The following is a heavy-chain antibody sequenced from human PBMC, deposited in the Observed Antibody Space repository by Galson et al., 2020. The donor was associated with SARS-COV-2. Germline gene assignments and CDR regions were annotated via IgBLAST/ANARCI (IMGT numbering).Heavy chain of an antibody. CDR3: ARVLTDYDYVWGSYRYNWFDP. CDR2: IIPIFGTA. J-gene: IGHJ5*02. CDR1: GGTFSSYA. V-gene: IGHV1-69*13. D-gene: IGHD3-16*02. Sequence: SVKVSCKASGGTFSSYAISWVRQAPGQGLEWMGGIIPIFGTANYAQKFQGRVTITADESTSTAYMELSSLRSEDTAVYYCARVLTDYDYVWGSYRYNWFDPWGQGTLVTVSS.